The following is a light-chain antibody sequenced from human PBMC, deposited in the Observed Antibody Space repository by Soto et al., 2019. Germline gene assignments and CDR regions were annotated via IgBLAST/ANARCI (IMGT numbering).Light chain of an antibody. V-gene: IGKV3-11*01. CDR3: QQRLNWPPN. CDR1: QSVTNY. CDR2: DAS. J-gene: IGKJ1*01. Sequence: ENFFTPSPNPPSLSPRERATLSCRATQSVTNYIAWYQQRPGQAPRLLIYDASNRASGVPAKFSGSGSGTDFTLTISDLEPADFGLYYCQQRLNWPPNFGQGTKV.